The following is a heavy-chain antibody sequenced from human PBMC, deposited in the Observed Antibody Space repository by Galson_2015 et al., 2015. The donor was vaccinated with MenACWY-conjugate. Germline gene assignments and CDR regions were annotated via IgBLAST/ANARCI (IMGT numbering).Heavy chain of an antibody. V-gene: IGHV3-74*01. CDR2: MNSDGSST. CDR1: GFTFSSFW. CDR3: ARGLSVAAAVSPFAY. Sequence: SLRLSCAASGFTFSSFWMHWVRQAPGKGLVWVSRMNSDGSSTSYADSVKGQFTISRDNAKNTLYLQMNSLRAEDTAVYYCARGLSVAAAVSPFAYWGQGTLVTVSS. J-gene: IGHJ4*02. D-gene: IGHD6-13*01.